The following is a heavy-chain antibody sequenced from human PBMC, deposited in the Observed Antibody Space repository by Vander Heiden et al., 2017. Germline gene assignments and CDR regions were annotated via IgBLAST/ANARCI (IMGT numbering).Heavy chain of an antibody. V-gene: IGHV1-18*01. CDR1: GYTFTSYG. D-gene: IGHD3-10*01. CDR2: ISDYNGNT. J-gene: IGHJ5*02. Sequence: QVPLVQSGAAVKKPGASVTVSCKASGYTFTSYGISWVRQAPGQGFEWMGWISDYNGNTNYAQKLQGRVNMTTDTSTSTAYMELRSLRSDDTAVYYCARDYERWFGMRWFDPWGQGTLVTVSS. CDR3: ARDYERWFGMRWFDP.